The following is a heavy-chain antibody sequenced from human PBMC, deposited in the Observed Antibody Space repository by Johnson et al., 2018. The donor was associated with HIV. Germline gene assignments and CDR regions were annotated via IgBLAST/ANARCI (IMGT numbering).Heavy chain of an antibody. CDR2: ISSSGSTI. V-gene: IGHV3-48*04. D-gene: IGHD2-21*01. CDR1: GFTFSSYA. Sequence: EQLVESGGGVVRPGGSLRLSCAASGFTFSSYAMHWIRQAPGKGLEWVSYISSSGSTIYYADSVKGRFTFSRDTATNSLYLQRNSLKTEDTAVYYCTTVDCGGDCYSGHAFDIWGQGTMVTVSS. CDR3: TTVDCGGDCYSGHAFDI. J-gene: IGHJ3*02.